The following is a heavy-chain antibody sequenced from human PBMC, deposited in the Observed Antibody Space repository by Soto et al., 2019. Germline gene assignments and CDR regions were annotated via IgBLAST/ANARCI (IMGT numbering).Heavy chain of an antibody. Sequence: GGSLRLSCAASGFTVSGSHMTWVRQAPGKGLDWVSVMFSGGSTYYADSVKGRFTISRDNSKNTVYLQLNSLRAEDTAVYFCARDLGSPASYWGRGTLVTGSS. CDR3: ARDLGSPASY. CDR2: MFSGGST. V-gene: IGHV3-53*01. D-gene: IGHD1-26*01. CDR1: GFTVSGSH. J-gene: IGHJ4*02.